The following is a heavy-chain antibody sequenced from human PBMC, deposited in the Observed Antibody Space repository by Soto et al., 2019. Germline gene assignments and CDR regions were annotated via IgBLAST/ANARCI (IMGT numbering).Heavy chain of an antibody. CDR2: INPSGGST. J-gene: IGHJ4*02. D-gene: IGHD3-22*01. Sequence: ASVKVSCKASGYTFTSYYMHWVRRAPGQGLEWMGIINPSGGSTSYAQKFQGRVTMTRDTSTSTVYMELSSLRSEDTAVYYCATTPPYYYDSSGSLDYWGQGTLVTVSS. CDR1: GYTFTSYY. V-gene: IGHV1-46*01. CDR3: ATTPPYYYDSSGSLDY.